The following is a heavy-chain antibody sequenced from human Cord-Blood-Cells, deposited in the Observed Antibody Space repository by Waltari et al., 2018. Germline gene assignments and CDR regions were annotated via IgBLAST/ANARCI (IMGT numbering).Heavy chain of an antibody. CDR1: GGSFSGYY. J-gene: IGHJ4*02. CDR2: INHSGST. V-gene: IGHV4-34*01. Sequence: VQLQQWGAGLLKPSETLSLTCAVYGGSFSGYYCSWIRLPPGKGLEWIGEINHSGSTNYNPSLKSRVTISVDTSKNQFSLKLGSVTAADTAVYYCARGHREGDIVVVPAAIPFDYWGQGTLVTVSS. CDR3: ARGHREGDIVVVPAAIPFDY. D-gene: IGHD2-2*02.